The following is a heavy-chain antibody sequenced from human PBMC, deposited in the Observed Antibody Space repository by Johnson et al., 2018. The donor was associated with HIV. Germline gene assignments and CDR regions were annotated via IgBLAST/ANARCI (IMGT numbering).Heavy chain of an antibody. Sequence: MQLVESGGGLVPPGGSLRLSCAASGFTVSSTYMSWVRQAPGKGLEWVSIIFSGGSTYYADSVMGRFTVSRDNSKNALYLQMHSLTAEDTALYYCARDFGLFLGKDDAFDIWGQGTMVTVSS. CDR3: ARDFGLFLGKDDAFDI. CDR2: IFSGGST. V-gene: IGHV3-66*01. J-gene: IGHJ3*02. CDR1: GFTVSSTY. D-gene: IGHD7-27*01.